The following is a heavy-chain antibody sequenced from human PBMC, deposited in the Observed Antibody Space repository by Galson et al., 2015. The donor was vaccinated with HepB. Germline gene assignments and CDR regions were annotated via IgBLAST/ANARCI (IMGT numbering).Heavy chain of an antibody. D-gene: IGHD5-24*01. CDR1: GYTFTRYG. CDR2: ITAYKGNG. CDR3: ARGGMATIGGPTFDY. J-gene: IGHJ4*02. Sequence: SAKVSCKASGYTFTRYGISWVRQVPGQGLECMGWITAYKGNGNYAQHLQGRVTMTTDKSTSTAYMELRSLRSDDRAVYYCARGGMATIGGPTFDYWGQGTLVTVSS. V-gene: IGHV1-18*01.